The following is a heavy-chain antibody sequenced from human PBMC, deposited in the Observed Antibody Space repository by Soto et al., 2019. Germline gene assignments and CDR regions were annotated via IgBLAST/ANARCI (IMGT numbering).Heavy chain of an antibody. J-gene: IGHJ1*01. D-gene: IGHD6-13*01. CDR3: VKDESINWYSGHFRH. Sequence: PGGSLRLSCAASGFTFDYYAMHWVRQVPGKGLEWVSGINRNSGSIGYGDSVKGRFAISRDNAKNSLHLQMNSLSAEDTAFYYCVKDESINWYSGHFRHWGQGTLVTVSS. V-gene: IGHV3-9*01. CDR1: GFTFDYYA. CDR2: INRNSGSI.